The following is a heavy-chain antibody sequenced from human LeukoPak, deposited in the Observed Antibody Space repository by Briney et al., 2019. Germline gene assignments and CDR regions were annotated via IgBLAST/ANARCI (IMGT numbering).Heavy chain of an antibody. D-gene: IGHD5-12*01. J-gene: IGHJ3*02. CDR1: GYTLPELS. Sequence: ASVKVSCKVSGYTLPELSMHWVRQPPGKGLAWMGGFDHEDGETIYAQKFQGRVTMTEDTSTDTAYMELSSLRSEDTAVYYCAKVELRHSGYPRYDAFDIWGQGTMVTVSS. V-gene: IGHV1-24*01. CDR2: FDHEDGET. CDR3: AKVELRHSGYPRYDAFDI.